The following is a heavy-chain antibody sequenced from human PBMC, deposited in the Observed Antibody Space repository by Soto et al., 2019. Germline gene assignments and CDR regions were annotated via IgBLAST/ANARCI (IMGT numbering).Heavy chain of an antibody. D-gene: IGHD3-10*01. CDR1: VASFSGQY. CDR2: IIPTGST. CDR3: ARGGITMAWNYYYYGMDV. V-gene: IGHV4-34*01. J-gene: IGHJ6*02. Sequence: SETLSLTCAVSVASFSGQYWSRVCQPPGKGLEWVGEIIPTGSTTYNPSLKSRLSFSLDTSNNHFSLNLSSVSVADTAVYYCARGGITMAWNYYYYGMDVWGQGTTVTVSS.